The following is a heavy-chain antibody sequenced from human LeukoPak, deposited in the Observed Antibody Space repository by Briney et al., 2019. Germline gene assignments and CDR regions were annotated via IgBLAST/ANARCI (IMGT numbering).Heavy chain of an antibody. CDR2: ISGYNGNT. V-gene: IGHV1-18*04. Sequence: ASVTVSCKASGYTFTDYHLHWVRQAPGQGLEWMGWISGYNGNTNYPQKLQGRVSMTPDTSTSTAYIELRGLRSDDTAVYYCARGGVILGATFYYNGMDVWGQGTTVTVSS. D-gene: IGHD1-26*01. CDR3: ARGGVILGATFYYNGMDV. CDR1: GYTFTDYH. J-gene: IGHJ6*02.